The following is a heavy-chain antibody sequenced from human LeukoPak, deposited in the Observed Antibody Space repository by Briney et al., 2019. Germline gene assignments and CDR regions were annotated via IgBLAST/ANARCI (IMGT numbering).Heavy chain of an antibody. D-gene: IGHD3-9*01. CDR3: AKDGDILTGYPLDY. Sequence: GGSLRLSCAASGFTFSSYAMSWVRQAPGKGLEWVSAISGSGGSTYYADSVKGRFTISRDNSKNTLCLQMNSLRAEDTAVYYCAKDGDILTGYPLDYWGQGTLVTVSS. J-gene: IGHJ4*02. CDR1: GFTFSSYA. CDR2: ISGSGGST. V-gene: IGHV3-23*01.